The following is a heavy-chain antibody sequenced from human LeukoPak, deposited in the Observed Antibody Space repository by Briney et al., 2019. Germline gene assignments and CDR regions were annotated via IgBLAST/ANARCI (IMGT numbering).Heavy chain of an antibody. CDR2: IYHSGST. D-gene: IGHD6-19*01. Sequence: SETLSLTCAVSGGSISSSNWWSWVRQPPGKGLEWIGEIYHSGSTNYNPSLKSRVTISVDKSKNQFPLKLSSVTAADTAVYYCARAVAAPRNYFDYWGQGTLVTVSS. J-gene: IGHJ4*02. V-gene: IGHV4-4*02. CDR3: ARAVAAPRNYFDY. CDR1: GGSISSSNW.